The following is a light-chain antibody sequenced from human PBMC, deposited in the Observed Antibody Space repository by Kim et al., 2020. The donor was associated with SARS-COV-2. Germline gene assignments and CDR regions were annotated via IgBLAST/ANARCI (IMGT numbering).Light chain of an antibody. Sequence: EVVLSQSPGTLSLSPGESATLSCRASQSISTSFLAWYQQKPGRAPRLLIFGASSRASGIPDRFSGSGSGTDFTLTIRRLEPEDFAVYYCQHYGNSPWTFGHGTKVDI. CDR1: QSISTSF. V-gene: IGKV3-20*01. J-gene: IGKJ1*01. CDR3: QHYGNSPWT. CDR2: GAS.